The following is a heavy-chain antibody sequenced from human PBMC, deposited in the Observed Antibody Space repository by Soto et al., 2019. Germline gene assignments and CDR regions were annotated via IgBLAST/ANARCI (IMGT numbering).Heavy chain of an antibody. J-gene: IGHJ4*02. V-gene: IGHV4-31*03. CDR2: IYSTGST. CDR1: GASIMSGGYY. CDR3: ARVAVADAFALFDY. Sequence: PSETLSLTCTVSGASIMSGGYYWTWIRHQPGKGLEWIGYIYSTGSTYYNPSLKSRVSLSVDTSKNQFSLKLISVTAADTAVYYCARVAVADAFALFDYWGQGTLVTVSS. D-gene: IGHD6-19*01.